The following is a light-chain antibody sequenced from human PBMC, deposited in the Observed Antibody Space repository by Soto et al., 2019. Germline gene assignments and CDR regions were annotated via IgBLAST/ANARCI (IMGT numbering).Light chain of an antibody. Sequence: SPVTLSVSPGERVTLSCRASQSVSNNLAWYQQKSGQAPRLLIYAASTRVTGIPARFSGSGSGTEFTLTISSLQSEDFAIYYCQQYNNWPPVTFGQGTRLEIK. V-gene: IGKV3-15*01. CDR1: QSVSNN. CDR3: QQYNNWPPVT. CDR2: AAS. J-gene: IGKJ5*01.